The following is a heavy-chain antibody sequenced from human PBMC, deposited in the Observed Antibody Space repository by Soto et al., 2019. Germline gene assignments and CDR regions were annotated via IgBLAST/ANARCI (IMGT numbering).Heavy chain of an antibody. V-gene: IGHV1-2*02. CDR3: ARDMNTYYGPGSLHGFFDY. J-gene: IGHJ4*02. CDR2: INPGNGDT. CDR1: GYSFTGHY. D-gene: IGHD3-10*01. Sequence: QGRLVQSGTEVKESGSSVRVSCKASGYSFTGHYVHWMRQAPGQGLEWMGWINPGNGDTKYAQKFQGRVTMNRDTSISTHYMELSALKSDDTAVYYCARDMNTYYGPGSLHGFFDYWGQGTLVTVSS.